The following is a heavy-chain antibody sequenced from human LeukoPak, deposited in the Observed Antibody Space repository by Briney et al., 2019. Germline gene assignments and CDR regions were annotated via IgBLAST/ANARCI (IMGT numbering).Heavy chain of an antibody. J-gene: IGHJ4*02. Sequence: SQTLSLTCTVSGGSISSGGYYWSWIRQHPGKGLEWIGYIYYSGSTYYNPSLKSRVTISVDTSKNQFSLKLSSVTAADTAVYYCASTTSTYDYVWGSYRRSYYFDYWGQGTLVTVSS. CDR2: IYYSGST. V-gene: IGHV4-31*03. CDR1: GGSISSGGYY. D-gene: IGHD3-16*02. CDR3: ASTTSTYDYVWGSYRRSYYFDY.